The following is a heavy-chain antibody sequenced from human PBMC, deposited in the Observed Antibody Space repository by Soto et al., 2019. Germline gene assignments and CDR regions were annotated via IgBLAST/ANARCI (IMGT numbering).Heavy chain of an antibody. CDR3: ARDMGYCSGGSCYFDY. CDR2: ISSSGSTI. J-gene: IGHJ4*02. Sequence: GGSLRLSCAASGFTFSDYYMSWIRQAPGKGLEWVSYISSSGSTIYYADSVKGRFTISRDNAENSLYLQMNSLRAEDTAVYYCARDMGYCSGGSCYFDYWGQGTLVTVSS. CDR1: GFTFSDYY. V-gene: IGHV3-11*01. D-gene: IGHD2-15*01.